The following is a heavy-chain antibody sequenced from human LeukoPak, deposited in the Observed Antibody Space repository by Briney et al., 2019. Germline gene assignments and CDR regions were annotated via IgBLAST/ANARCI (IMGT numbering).Heavy chain of an antibody. CDR2: ISGSGGST. V-gene: IGHV3-23*01. CDR3: AKDRAVTPDYYYYGMDV. J-gene: IGHJ6*02. Sequence: GGSLRLSCAASGFTFSSYAMSWVHQAPGKGLEWVSAISGSGGSTYYADSVKGRFTISRDNSKNTLYLQMNSLRAEDTAVYYCAKDRAVTPDYYYYGMDVWGQGTTVTVSS. CDR1: GFTFSSYA. D-gene: IGHD4-17*01.